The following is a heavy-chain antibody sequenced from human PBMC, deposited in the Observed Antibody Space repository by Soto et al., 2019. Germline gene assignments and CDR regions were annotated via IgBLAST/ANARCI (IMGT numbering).Heavy chain of an antibody. V-gene: IGHV3-23*01. D-gene: IGHD6-13*01. CDR3: AKDLASRRGIAAAGTVGFDP. CDR2: ISGSGGST. Sequence: GGSLRLSCAASGFTFSSYAMSWVRQAPGKGLEWVSAISGSGGSTYYADSVKGRFTISRDNSKNTLYLQMNSLRAEDTAVYYCAKDLASRRGIAAAGTVGFDPWGQGTLVTVSS. J-gene: IGHJ5*02. CDR1: GFTFSSYA.